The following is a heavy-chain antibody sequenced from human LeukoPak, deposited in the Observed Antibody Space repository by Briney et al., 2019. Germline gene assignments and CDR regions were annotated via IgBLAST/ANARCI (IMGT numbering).Heavy chain of an antibody. CDR2: INTDGSST. Sequence: GGSLRLSCAASGFTFSSYWMHWVRQAPGKGLVWVSRINTDGSSTNYADSEKGRFTISRDNAKNTLYLQMNSLTAEDTAVYYCARDPLNSSGWYKEFDYWGQGTLVTVSS. D-gene: IGHD6-19*01. J-gene: IGHJ4*02. V-gene: IGHV3-74*01. CDR3: ARDPLNSSGWYKEFDY. CDR1: GFTFSSYW.